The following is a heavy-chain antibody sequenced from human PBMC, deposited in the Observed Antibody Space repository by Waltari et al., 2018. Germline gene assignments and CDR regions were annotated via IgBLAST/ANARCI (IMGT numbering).Heavy chain of an antibody. D-gene: IGHD2-15*01. V-gene: IGHV4-4*02. Sequence: QLQLQESGPGLVKSSGTLSLTCAVFGDSMGNRDFWSWVRQPPGKGLEWIGQVHSSGRTNYNPSFASRVTVSVDTSTRQFSLKVTSATAADTAVYYCARDRGRGLYLESWGQGILVTVSP. CDR3: ARDRGRGLYLES. CDR1: GDSMGNRDF. J-gene: IGHJ4*02. CDR2: VHSSGRT.